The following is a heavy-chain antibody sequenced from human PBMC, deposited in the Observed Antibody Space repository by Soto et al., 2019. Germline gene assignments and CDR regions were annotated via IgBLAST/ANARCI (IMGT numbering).Heavy chain of an antibody. CDR3: AKDYDVLTGYFVDIGT. CDR2: IIGSGGGT. J-gene: IGHJ5*02. D-gene: IGHD3-9*01. Sequence: PGGSLRLSCAASGFTFSTYTMSWVRQAPGKGLQWVSAIIGSGGGTYYADSVKGRFTISRDNSKSTLYLQMNCLRAEDTAVYYCAKDYDVLTGYFVDIGTWGQGTLVTSPQ. CDR1: GFTFSTYT. V-gene: IGHV3-23*01.